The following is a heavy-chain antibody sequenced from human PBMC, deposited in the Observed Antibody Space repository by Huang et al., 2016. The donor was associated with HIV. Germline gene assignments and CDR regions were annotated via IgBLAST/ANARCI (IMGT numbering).Heavy chain of an antibody. CDR1: GYTLTELS. CDR3: ATGFDTYYDI. J-gene: IGHJ3*02. Sequence: QVQLVQTGAEVQKPGASVKVSCKVSGYTLTELSLHWVRQAPGKGCEWRGGFDPEHGETNYGQNCQGRVTMTEDTSTDTAYMELNSLRSEDTALYYCATGFDTYYDIWGQGTMVIASS. CDR2: FDPEHGET. D-gene: IGHD2-21*01. V-gene: IGHV1-24*01.